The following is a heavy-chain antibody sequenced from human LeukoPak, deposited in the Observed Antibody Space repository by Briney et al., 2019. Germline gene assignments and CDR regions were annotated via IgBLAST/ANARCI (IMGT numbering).Heavy chain of an antibody. J-gene: IGHJ4*02. V-gene: IGHV3-48*01. Sequence: GGSLRLSCAASGFTFSSYSMNWVRQAPGKGLEWVSYISSGSSTIYYADSVKGRFTISRDNAKNLLYLQMNSLRAEDTAVYYCARVRSVPDYWGQGTLVTVSS. D-gene: IGHD3-10*01. CDR2: ISSGSSTI. CDR3: ARVRSVPDY. CDR1: GFTFSSYS.